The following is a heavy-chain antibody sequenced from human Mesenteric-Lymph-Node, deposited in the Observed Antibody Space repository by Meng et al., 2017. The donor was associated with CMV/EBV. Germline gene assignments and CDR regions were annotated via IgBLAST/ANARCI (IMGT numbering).Heavy chain of an antibody. CDR3: ARDTLQYYYDSSGYFLGYFDY. CDR1: GLTFSSYA. V-gene: IGHV3-23*01. CDR2: ISGSGGTT. Sequence: GESLKISCAASGLTFSSYAMSWVRQAPGKGLEWVSGISGSGGTTYYADSVKGRFTISRDNAKNSVYLQMNSLRAEDTAIYYCARDTLQYYYDSSGYFLGYFDYWGQGTLVTVSS. J-gene: IGHJ4*02. D-gene: IGHD3-22*01.